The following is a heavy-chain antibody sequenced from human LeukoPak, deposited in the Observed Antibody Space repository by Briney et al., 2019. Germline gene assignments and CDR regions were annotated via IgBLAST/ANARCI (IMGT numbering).Heavy chain of an antibody. CDR3: AKDSEPSITIFGVVTSFDY. J-gene: IGHJ4*02. D-gene: IGHD3-3*01. CDR2: ISGSGGST. CDR1: GFTFSSYA. Sequence: PGGSLRLSCAASGFTFSSYAMSWVRQAPGKGLEWVSAISGSGGSTYYADSVKGRFTISRDNSKNTLYLQMNSLRAEDTAVYYCAKDSEPSITIFGVVTSFDYWGQGTLVTVSS. V-gene: IGHV3-23*01.